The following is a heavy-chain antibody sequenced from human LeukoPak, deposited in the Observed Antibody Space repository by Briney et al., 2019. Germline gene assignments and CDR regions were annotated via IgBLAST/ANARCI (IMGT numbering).Heavy chain of an antibody. CDR1: GGSRSDRS. J-gene: IGHJ4*02. D-gene: IGHD3-10*01. Sequence: SETLSLTCTVSGGSRSDRSWSWIRQPPGKGLEWIGYMHYSGSTDYNPALKSRVTISINTSKKQFSLNLRSVTDADTAVYYCAGGSSGHFDYWGQGTLVTVSS. CDR2: MHYSGST. CDR3: AGGSSGHFDY. V-gene: IGHV4-59*11.